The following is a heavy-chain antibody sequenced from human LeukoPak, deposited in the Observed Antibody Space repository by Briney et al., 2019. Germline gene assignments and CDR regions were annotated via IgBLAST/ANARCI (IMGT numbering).Heavy chain of an antibody. D-gene: IGHD1-26*01. CDR2: IYYSGGT. CDR3: ARGVGATDHFDY. J-gene: IGHJ4*02. Sequence: SETLSLTCTVSGGSISTYYWNWIRRPPGKGLEWIGYIYYSGGTNYSPSLKSRVAISVDTSKNQFSLRLSSVTAADTALYFCARGVGATDHFDYWGQGTLVTVSS. V-gene: IGHV4-59*01. CDR1: GGSISTYY.